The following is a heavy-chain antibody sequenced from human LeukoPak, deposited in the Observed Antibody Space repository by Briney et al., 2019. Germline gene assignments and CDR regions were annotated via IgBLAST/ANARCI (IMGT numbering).Heavy chain of an antibody. D-gene: IGHD4-23*01. CDR3: ASGNSVPYFDY. J-gene: IGHJ4*02. V-gene: IGHV1-69*04. CDR1: GGTFSSYA. Sequence: GASVKVSCKASGGTFSSYAISWVRQAPGQGLEWMGRFIPILGIANYAQKFQGRVTITADKSTSTAYMELSSLRSEDTAVYYCASGNSVPYFDYWGQGTLVTVSS. CDR2: FIPILGIA.